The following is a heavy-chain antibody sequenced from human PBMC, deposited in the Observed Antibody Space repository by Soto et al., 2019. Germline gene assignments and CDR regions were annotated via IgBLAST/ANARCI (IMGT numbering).Heavy chain of an antibody. CDR2: IYYSGST. Sequence: QVQLQESGPGLVNPSGTLSLTCAVSGGSLSSSTWWRWVRQPPGKALEWLGEIYYSGSTKYNPSLDSRVTISADQSKNDFSLRLNSVTAADTAVYYCVHHGGDPYSHDFWGQGILVTVSS. CDR3: VHHGGDPYSHDF. CDR1: GGSLSSSTW. V-gene: IGHV4-4*02. J-gene: IGHJ4*02. D-gene: IGHD2-15*01.